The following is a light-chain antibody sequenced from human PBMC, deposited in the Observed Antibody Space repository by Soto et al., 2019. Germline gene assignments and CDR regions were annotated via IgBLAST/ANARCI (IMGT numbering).Light chain of an antibody. J-gene: IGLJ2*01. CDR1: SSDVGGYNY. CDR2: DVS. CDR3: SSYTRSSTLYVV. Sequence: QSALTQPASVSGSPGQSITISCTGTSSDVGGYNYVSWYQQHPGKAPKLMIYDVSNRPSGVSNRFSGSKSGNTASLTISGLQAEDEADYYCSSYTRSSTLYVVFGGATNLTVL. V-gene: IGLV2-14*01.